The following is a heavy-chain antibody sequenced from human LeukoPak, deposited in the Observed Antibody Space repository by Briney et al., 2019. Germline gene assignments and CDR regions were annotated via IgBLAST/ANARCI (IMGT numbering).Heavy chain of an antibody. CDR1: GYIFTNFG. CDR2: INPNSGGT. CDR3: ARSDIVATNCDY. D-gene: IGHD5-12*01. V-gene: IGHV1-2*02. J-gene: IGHJ4*02. Sequence: ASVKVSCKASGYIFTNFGISWVRQARGQGLEWMGWINPNSGGTNYAQKFQGRVTMTRDTSISTAYMELSRLRSDDTAVYYCARSDIVATNCDYWGQGTLVTVSS.